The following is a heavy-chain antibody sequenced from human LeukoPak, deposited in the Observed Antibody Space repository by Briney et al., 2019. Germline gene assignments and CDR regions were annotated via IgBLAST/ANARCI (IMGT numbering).Heavy chain of an antibody. J-gene: IGHJ5*02. CDR3: ARDKLGLGELSLYDQ. Sequence: ASVKVSCKASGYTLTGYYMHWVRQAPGQGLEWMGWMNPNSGGKKYAQKFQGRVTMTRDTSISTAYMELSRLRSDDTAMYYCARDKLGLGELSLYDQWGQGTLVIVFS. V-gene: IGHV1-2*02. CDR1: GYTLTGYY. CDR2: MNPNSGGK. D-gene: IGHD3-16*02.